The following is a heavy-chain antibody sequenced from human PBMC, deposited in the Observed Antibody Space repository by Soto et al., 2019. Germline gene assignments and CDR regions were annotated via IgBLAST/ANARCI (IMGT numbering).Heavy chain of an antibody. CDR3: ARLRGEWELRPGLWYFDY. CDR1: GGSISSSSYY. J-gene: IGHJ4*02. Sequence: QLQLQESGPGLVKPSETLSLTCTVSGGSISSSSYYWGWIRQPPGKGLEWIGSIYYRGSTYYNPSLKSRVTISVDTSKNQFSLKLSSVTAADTAVYYCARLRGEWELRPGLWYFDYWGQGTLVTVSS. CDR2: IYYRGST. V-gene: IGHV4-39*01. D-gene: IGHD1-26*01.